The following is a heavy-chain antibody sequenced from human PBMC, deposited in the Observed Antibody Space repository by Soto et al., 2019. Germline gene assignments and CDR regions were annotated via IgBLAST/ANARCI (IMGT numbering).Heavy chain of an antibody. CDR3: ARGRHWLDY. J-gene: IGHJ4*02. CDR1: GVSVSPYY. V-gene: IGHV4-59*02. Sequence: QVQLQESGPGLVKPSETLSLTCTVSGVSVSPYYWTWVRRPPGKGLEWIAYIYYDGTTNYNPSLKSRVTISVDTSKNQFSLRLTSVTAADTAVYYCARGRHWLDYWGQGTLLTVSS. CDR2: IYYDGTT. D-gene: IGHD6-19*01.